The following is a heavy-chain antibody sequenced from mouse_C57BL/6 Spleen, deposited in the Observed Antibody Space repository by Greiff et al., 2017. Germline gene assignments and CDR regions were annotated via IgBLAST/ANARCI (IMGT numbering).Heavy chain of an antibody. Sequence: QVQLQQSGTELVKPGASVKLSCKASGYTFTSYWMHWVKQRPGQGLEWIGNINPSNGGTNYNEKFKSKATLTVDKSSSTAYMQLSSLTSEDSAVYYCARSGAYYSNVDYWGQGTTLTVSS. CDR3: ARSGAYYSNVDY. CDR2: INPSNGGT. D-gene: IGHD2-5*01. V-gene: IGHV1-53*01. J-gene: IGHJ2*01. CDR1: GYTFTSYW.